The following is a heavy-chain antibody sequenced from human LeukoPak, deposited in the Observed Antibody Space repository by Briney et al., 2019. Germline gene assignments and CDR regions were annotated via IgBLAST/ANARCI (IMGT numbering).Heavy chain of an antibody. Sequence: GSSVKVSCKASGGTFSSYAISWVRQAPGQGLEWMGRIIPIFGIANYAQKFQGRVTITADKSTSTAYMELSSLRSEDTAVHFCARAYCGGDCYAPFDYWGQGTLVTVSS. D-gene: IGHD2-21*02. J-gene: IGHJ4*02. CDR1: GGTFSSYA. CDR2: IIPIFGIA. V-gene: IGHV1-69*04. CDR3: ARAYCGGDCYAPFDY.